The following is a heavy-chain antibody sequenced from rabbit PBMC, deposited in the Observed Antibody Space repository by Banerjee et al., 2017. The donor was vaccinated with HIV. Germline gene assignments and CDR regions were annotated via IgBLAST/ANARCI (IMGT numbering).Heavy chain of an antibody. Sequence: QSLEESGGGLVKPGGTLTLTCRASGIDFSDYYYMCWVRQAPGKGLELVACIYTGAGGTWYATWAKGRFTISKTSSTTVTLQMTNLTGADTATYFCARDPVGSAPYDYTINRFDLWGPGTLVTVS. CDR3: ARDPVGSAPYDYTINRFDL. CDR2: IYTGAGGT. V-gene: IGHV1S40*01. J-gene: IGHJ2*02. CDR1: GIDFSDYYY. D-gene: IGHD6-1*01.